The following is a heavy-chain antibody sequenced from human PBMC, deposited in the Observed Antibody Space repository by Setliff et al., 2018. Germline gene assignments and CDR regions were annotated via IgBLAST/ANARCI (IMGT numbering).Heavy chain of an antibody. J-gene: IGHJ4*02. CDR1: GGSISGYF. V-gene: IGHV4-39*01. D-gene: IGHD1-1*01. CDR2: IYYNGNT. CDR3: ARTGTKRYFDY. Sequence: SETLSLTCTVSGGSISGYFWGWIRQPPGKGLEWIGRIYYNGNTYYNASLKGRLTISVDTSKSQFSLRLNSVTAADTAVYYCARTGTKRYFDYWGQGALVTVSS.